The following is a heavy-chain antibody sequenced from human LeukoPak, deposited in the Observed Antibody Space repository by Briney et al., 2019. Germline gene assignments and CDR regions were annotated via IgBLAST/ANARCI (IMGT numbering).Heavy chain of an antibody. D-gene: IGHD1-26*01. Sequence: ASVKVSCKASGYTFTDYYMHWVRQAPGQGLEWMGWINPNSGGTNYAQKFQGRVTMTRDTSISTAYMELSRLRSDDTAVYYCARGWGTVGEADAFDIWGQGTMVTVSS. V-gene: IGHV1-2*02. CDR2: INPNSGGT. CDR3: ARGWGTVGEADAFDI. CDR1: GYTFTDYY. J-gene: IGHJ3*02.